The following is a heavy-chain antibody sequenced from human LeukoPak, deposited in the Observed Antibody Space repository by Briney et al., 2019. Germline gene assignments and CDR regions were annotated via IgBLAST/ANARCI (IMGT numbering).Heavy chain of an antibody. D-gene: IGHD3-3*01. V-gene: IGHV1-69*13. Sequence: GASVKVSCKASGGTFSSYAISWVRQAPGQGLEWMGGIIPIFSTANYAQKFQGRVTITADESTSTAYMELSSLRSADTAVYYCARAPYDFWSGYHYYYMDVWGKGTTVTVSS. CDR3: ARAPYDFWSGYHYYYMDV. CDR1: GGTFSSYA. J-gene: IGHJ6*03. CDR2: IIPIFSTA.